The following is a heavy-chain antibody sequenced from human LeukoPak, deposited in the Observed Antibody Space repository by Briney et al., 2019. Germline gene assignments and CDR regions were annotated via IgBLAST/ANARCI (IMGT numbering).Heavy chain of an antibody. D-gene: IGHD3-22*01. CDR1: GFTFSSYG. CDR3: AKDQGYYDSNNWFDP. Sequence: GRSLRLSCAASGFTFSSYGMHWVRQAPGKGLEWVAFIRYDGNNKYYADSVKGRFTISRDNSKNTLYLQMNSLRAEDTAVYYCAKDQGYYDSNNWFDPWGQGTLVTVSS. V-gene: IGHV3-30*02. J-gene: IGHJ5*02. CDR2: IRYDGNNK.